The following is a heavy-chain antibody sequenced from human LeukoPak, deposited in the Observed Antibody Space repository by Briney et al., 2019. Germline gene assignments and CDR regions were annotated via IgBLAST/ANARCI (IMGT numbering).Heavy chain of an antibody. D-gene: IGHD3-22*01. J-gene: IGHJ4*02. CDR3: ASAGHPGEASNYHDSNMAY. V-gene: IGHV1-69*13. Sequence: ASVKVSCKASGGTFSSYAISWVRQAPGQGLEWMGGIIPIFGTANYAQKFQGRVTITADESTSTAYMELSSLRSEDTAVYYCASAGHPGEASNYHDSNMAYWGQGTLVTVSS. CDR2: IIPIFGTA. CDR1: GGTFSSYA.